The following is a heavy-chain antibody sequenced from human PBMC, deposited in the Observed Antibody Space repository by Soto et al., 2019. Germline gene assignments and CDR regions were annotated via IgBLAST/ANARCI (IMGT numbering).Heavy chain of an antibody. CDR1: GFTFSSYS. V-gene: IGHV3-21*01. D-gene: IGHD2-2*01. CDR3: ARDKDVVASHAFDI. CDR2: ISSSSSYI. J-gene: IGHJ3*02. Sequence: GGPLRLSCAASGFTFSSYSMNWVRQAPGKGLEWVSSISSSSSYIYYADSVKGRFTISRDNAKNSLDLQTNSLRAEDTAVYYCARDKDVVASHAFDIWGQGTMVTVS.